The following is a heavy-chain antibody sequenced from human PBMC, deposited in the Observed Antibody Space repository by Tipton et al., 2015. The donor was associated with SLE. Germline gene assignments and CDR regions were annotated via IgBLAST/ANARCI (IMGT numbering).Heavy chain of an antibody. J-gene: IGHJ6*02. CDR3: AGGSRGVGFDV. CDR1: GGSISHFY. CDR2: NYYSGTT. Sequence: LRLSCSVSGGSISHFYWSWIRQPPGKGLEWIAYNYYSGTTNYNPPLKSRVSISVDTSKNHFSLILYSVTAADTAEYYCAGGSRGVGFDVWGYGTPVIVSS. D-gene: IGHD3-10*01. V-gene: IGHV4-59*01.